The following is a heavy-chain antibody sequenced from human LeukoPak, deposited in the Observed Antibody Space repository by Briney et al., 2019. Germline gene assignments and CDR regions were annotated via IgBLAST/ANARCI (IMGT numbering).Heavy chain of an antibody. CDR2: IYYSGST. V-gene: IGHV4-59*12. J-gene: IGHJ6*02. CDR3: ARDSSGWSGGYGMDV. CDR1: GGSISSYY. D-gene: IGHD6-19*01. Sequence: SETLSLTCTVSGGSISSYYWSWIRQPPGKGLEWIGYIYYSGSTNYNPSLKSRVTMSVDTSKNQFSLKLSSVTAADTAVYYCARDSSGWSGGYGMDVWGQGTTVTVSS.